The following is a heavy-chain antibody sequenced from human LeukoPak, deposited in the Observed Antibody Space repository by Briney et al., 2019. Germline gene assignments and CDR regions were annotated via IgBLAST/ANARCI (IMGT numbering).Heavy chain of an antibody. Sequence: GGSLRLSCAASGFTFSSYEMNWVRQAPGKGLEWVSYISSSGSTIYSADSVRGRFTLSRDNAQNSLYLQMNSLRAEDTAVYYCAREDTAMVRAFDIWGQGTMVTVSS. J-gene: IGHJ3*02. D-gene: IGHD5-18*01. CDR2: ISSSGSTI. CDR3: AREDTAMVRAFDI. V-gene: IGHV3-48*03. CDR1: GFTFSSYE.